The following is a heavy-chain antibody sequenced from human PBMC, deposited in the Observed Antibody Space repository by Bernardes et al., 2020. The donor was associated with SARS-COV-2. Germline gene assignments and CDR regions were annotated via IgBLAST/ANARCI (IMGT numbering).Heavy chain of an antibody. J-gene: IGHJ4*02. Sequence: ASVKVSCKASGDTFGNFGITWVREVPGQGLEWMGWISAYCGKTQYPQKVQDRVTMTIDRSTSKAYMELRSLRSDDTAGYYCARVAVGSDLWGGYAPDHWGQGTLVTVSS. CDR3: ARVAVGSDLWGGYAPDH. V-gene: IGHV1-18*04. CDR2: ISAYCGKT. D-gene: IGHD3-3*01. CDR1: GDTFGNFG.